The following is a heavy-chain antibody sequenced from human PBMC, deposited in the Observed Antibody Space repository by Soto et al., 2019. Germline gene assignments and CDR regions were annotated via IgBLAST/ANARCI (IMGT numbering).Heavy chain of an antibody. V-gene: IGHV3-23*01. CDR2: ITDSGGDT. Sequence: GGSLRLSCAASGFTFSSYAMSWVRQSPGRGLEWVSAITDSGGDTYHADSVKGRFTISRDNTKNTLYLQMNSLRAEDTAVYYCAKGSASSRPYYFDYWGQGTLVTVSS. CDR1: GFTFSSYA. CDR3: AKGSASSRPYYFDY. D-gene: IGHD6-13*01. J-gene: IGHJ4*02.